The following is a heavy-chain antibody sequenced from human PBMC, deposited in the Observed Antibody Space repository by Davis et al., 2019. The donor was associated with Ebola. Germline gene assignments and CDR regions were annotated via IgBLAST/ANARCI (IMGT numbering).Heavy chain of an antibody. CDR2: ISGSGGST. D-gene: IGHD3-10*01. J-gene: IGHJ6*02. V-gene: IGHV3-23*01. CDR1: GFTFSSYA. CDR3: AKGSHKLWFGELLHLYYYGMDV. Sequence: GESLKISCAASGFTFSSYAMSWVRQAPGKGLEWVSAISGSGGSTYYADSVKGRFTISRDNSKNTLYLQMNSLRAEDTAVYYCAKGSHKLWFGELLHLYYYGMDVWGQGTTVTVSS.